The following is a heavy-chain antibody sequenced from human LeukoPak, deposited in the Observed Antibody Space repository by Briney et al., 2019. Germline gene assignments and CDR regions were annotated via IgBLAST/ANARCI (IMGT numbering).Heavy chain of an antibody. J-gene: IGHJ5*02. CDR3: ARAGRITIFGVVIIGNNWFDP. Sequence: ASVKVSCKASGYTFTSYDINWVRQATGQGLEWMGWMNPNSGNTGYAQKFQGRVTITRNTSISTAYMELSSLRSEDTAVYHCARAGRITIFGVVIIGNNWFDPWGQGTLVTVS. D-gene: IGHD3-3*01. V-gene: IGHV1-8*03. CDR2: MNPNSGNT. CDR1: GYTFTSYD.